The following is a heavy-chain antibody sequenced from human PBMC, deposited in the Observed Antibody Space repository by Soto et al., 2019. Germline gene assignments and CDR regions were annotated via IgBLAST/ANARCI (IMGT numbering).Heavy chain of an antibody. J-gene: IGHJ4*02. CDR2: IYYSGST. V-gene: IGHV4-59*01. D-gene: IGHD3-22*01. CDR1: GGSISSYY. Sequence: SETLSLTCTVSGGSISSYYWSWIRQPPGKGLEWIGYIYYSGSTNYNPSLKSRVTISVDTSKNQFSLKLSSVTAADTAVYYCARSAFNYYDSQPGIYWGQGTLVTVSS. CDR3: ARSAFNYYDSQPGIY.